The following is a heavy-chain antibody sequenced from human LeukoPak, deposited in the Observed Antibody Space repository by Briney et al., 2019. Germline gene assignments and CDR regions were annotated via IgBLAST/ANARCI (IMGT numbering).Heavy chain of an antibody. Sequence: GGSLRLSCAASGFTFSSYSMNWVRQAPGKGLEWVSSISSSSSYIYYADSVKGRFTISRDNAKNSLYLQTNSLRAEDTAVYYCARGGAYYYDSSGYSGGNDYWGQGTLVTVSS. CDR1: GFTFSSYS. V-gene: IGHV3-21*01. J-gene: IGHJ4*02. CDR2: ISSSSSYI. D-gene: IGHD3-22*01. CDR3: ARGGAYYYDSSGYSGGNDY.